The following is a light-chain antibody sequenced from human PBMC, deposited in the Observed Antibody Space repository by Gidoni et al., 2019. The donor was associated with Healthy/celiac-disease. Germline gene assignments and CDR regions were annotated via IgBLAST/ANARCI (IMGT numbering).Light chain of an antibody. J-gene: IGKJ5*01. V-gene: IGKV3-20*01. Sequence: EIVLTTSPGTLSLSPGERATLSCRASQSVSSSYLAWYQQKPGQAPRLLIYGASSRATGIPDRFSGSGSGTDFTLTISRLEPEDFAVYYCQQYGSSPGSTFGQGTRLEIK. CDR1: QSVSSSY. CDR2: GAS. CDR3: QQYGSSPGST.